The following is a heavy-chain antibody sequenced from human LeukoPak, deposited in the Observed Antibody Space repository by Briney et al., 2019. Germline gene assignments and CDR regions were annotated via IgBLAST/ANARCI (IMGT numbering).Heavy chain of an antibody. V-gene: IGHV4-59*01. Sequence: SETLSLTCTVSGGSISSYYWSWIRQPLGKGLEWIGYIYYSGSTNYNPSLKSRVTISVDTSKNQFSLKLSSVTAADTAVYYCAGLGDSDTFDIWGQGTMVTVSS. D-gene: IGHD3-16*01. J-gene: IGHJ3*02. CDR1: GGSISSYY. CDR3: AGLGDSDTFDI. CDR2: IYYSGST.